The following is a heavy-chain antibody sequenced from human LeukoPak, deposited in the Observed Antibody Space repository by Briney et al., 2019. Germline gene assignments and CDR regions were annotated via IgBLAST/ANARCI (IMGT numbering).Heavy chain of an antibody. CDR2: IIPIFGTA. D-gene: IGHD3-10*01. Sequence: ASVKVSCKASGGTFSSYAISWVRQAPGQGLEWMGGIIPIFGTANYAQKFQGRVTMTRDTSISTAYMELSRLRSDDTAVYYRARGRVRLWFGELLFWGQGTLVTVSS. CDR3: ARGRVRLWFGELLF. V-gene: IGHV1-69*05. J-gene: IGHJ4*02. CDR1: GGTFSSYA.